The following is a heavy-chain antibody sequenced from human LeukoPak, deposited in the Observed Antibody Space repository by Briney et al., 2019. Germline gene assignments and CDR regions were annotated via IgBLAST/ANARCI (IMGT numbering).Heavy chain of an antibody. V-gene: IGHV4-30-2*03. D-gene: IGHD3-10*01. CDR1: GGSISSGGYS. CDR3: ARNRYYYGSGNYGVPNWFDP. Sequence: SETLSLACAVSGGSISSGGYSWSWIRQPPGKGLEWIGYIYYSGSTYYNPSLKSRVTISVDTSKNQFSLKLNSVTTADTAVYYCARNRYYYGSGNYGVPNWFDPWGQGTLVTVSS. CDR2: IYYSGST. J-gene: IGHJ5*02.